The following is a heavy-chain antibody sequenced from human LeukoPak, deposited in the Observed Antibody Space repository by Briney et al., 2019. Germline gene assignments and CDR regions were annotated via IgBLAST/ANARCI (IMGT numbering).Heavy chain of an antibody. J-gene: IGHJ4*02. D-gene: IGHD5-18*01. Sequence: GGSLRLSCAASGFTFSSYEMIWVRQAPGKGLECISYISISGNAIYYADSVEGRFTIPRDNAKNSLYLQMNSLRAEDTAVYYCARDPSAGYSHGIDYWGQGILVTVSS. CDR2: ISISGNAI. CDR1: GFTFSSYE. CDR3: ARDPSAGYSHGIDY. V-gene: IGHV3-48*03.